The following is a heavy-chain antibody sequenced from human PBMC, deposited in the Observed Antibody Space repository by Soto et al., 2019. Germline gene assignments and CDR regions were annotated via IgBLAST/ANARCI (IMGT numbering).Heavy chain of an antibody. J-gene: IGHJ4*02. Sequence: SETLSLTCAVSGGSISSSNWWSWVRQPPGKGLEWIGEIYHSGSTNYNPSLKSRVTISVDKSKNQFSLKLSSVTAADTAVYYCARDHKGIAVAGGFDYWGQGTLVTAPQ. CDR3: ARDHKGIAVAGGFDY. CDR1: GGSISSSNW. CDR2: IYHSGST. V-gene: IGHV4-4*02. D-gene: IGHD6-19*01.